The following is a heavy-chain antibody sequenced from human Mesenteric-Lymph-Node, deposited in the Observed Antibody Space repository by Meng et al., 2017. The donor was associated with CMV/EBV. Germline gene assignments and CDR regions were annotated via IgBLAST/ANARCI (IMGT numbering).Heavy chain of an antibody. J-gene: IGHJ4*02. V-gene: IGHV1-3*04. CDR1: GYTFNTYG. D-gene: IGHD4-17*01. CDR2: INTGNGNT. Sequence: KASGYTFNTYGLHWVRQDAGQRLEYMGWINTGNGNTKYTQKFQGRVTITTDTSASTAYMELSSLTSEDTAVYYCARDWTYGDPDFDYWGQGTLVTVSS. CDR3: ARDWTYGDPDFDY.